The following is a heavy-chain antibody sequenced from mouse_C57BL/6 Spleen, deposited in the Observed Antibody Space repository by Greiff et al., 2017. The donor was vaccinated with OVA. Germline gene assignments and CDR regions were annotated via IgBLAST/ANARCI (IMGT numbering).Heavy chain of an antibody. J-gene: IGHJ3*01. V-gene: IGHV5-12*01. CDR3: ARHKRGWLPFAY. CDR2: ISNGGGST. D-gene: IGHD2-3*01. Sequence: EVQLQESGGGLVQPGGSLKLSCAASGFTFSDYYMYWVRQTPEKRLEWVAYISNGGGSTYYPDTVKGRFTISRDNAKNTLYLQMSRLKAEDTAMYYCARHKRGWLPFAYWGQGTLVTVSA. CDR1: GFTFSDYY.